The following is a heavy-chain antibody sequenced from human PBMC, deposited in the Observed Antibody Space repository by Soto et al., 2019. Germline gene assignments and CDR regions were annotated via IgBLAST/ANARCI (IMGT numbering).Heavy chain of an antibody. CDR1: GYTLTESS. CDR2: FDPEDGET. J-gene: IGHJ3*01. Sequence: QVILVQSGAEVKTPGASVKVSCKLSGYTLTESSVHWVRQAPGKGLEWMGGFDPEDGETIYAQKFQGRVTMTEDTATDNAYMELSGLRSEDTAVYYCATGGGFRAAFDVWGQGTMVTVSS. CDR3: ATGGGFRAAFDV. V-gene: IGHV1-24*01. D-gene: IGHD2-15*01.